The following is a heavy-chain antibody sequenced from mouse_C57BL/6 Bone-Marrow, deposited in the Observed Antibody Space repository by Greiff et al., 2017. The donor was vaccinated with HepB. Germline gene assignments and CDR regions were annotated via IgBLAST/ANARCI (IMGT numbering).Heavy chain of an antibody. CDR1: GYTFTSYW. V-gene: IGHV1-69*01. CDR3: ARSGLYYGSSHGYFDV. CDR2: IDPSDSYT. Sequence: QVQLQQPGAELVMPGASVKLSCKASGYTFTSYWMHWVKQRPGQGLEWIGEIDPSDSYTNYNQKFKGKSTLTVDKSSSTAYMQLSSLTSEDSAVYYCARSGLYYGSSHGYFDVWGTGTTVTVSS. J-gene: IGHJ1*03. D-gene: IGHD1-1*01.